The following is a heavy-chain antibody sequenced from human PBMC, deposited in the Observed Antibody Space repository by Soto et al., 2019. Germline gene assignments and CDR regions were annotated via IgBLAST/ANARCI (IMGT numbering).Heavy chain of an antibody. CDR2: ISGSGGST. CDR3: ARGLSAGKGSQPDF. CDR1: GFTFSSFA. D-gene: IGHD6-13*01. Sequence: PGGALRLSCAASGFTFSSFAMSWVRQAPGKGLDWVSAISGSGGSTYSADSVKGRFTISRDNSKNTLYLQMSSLRAEDTAVYYCARGLSAGKGSQPDFWGQGSLVPVSS. V-gene: IGHV3-23*01. J-gene: IGHJ4*02.